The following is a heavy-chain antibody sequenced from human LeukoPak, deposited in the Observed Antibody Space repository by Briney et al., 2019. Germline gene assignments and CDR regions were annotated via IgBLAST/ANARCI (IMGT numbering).Heavy chain of an antibody. CDR3: AKTPPWVSQYFQH. Sequence: GGSLRLSCAASGFTFSSCGMHWVRQAPGKGLEWVAVISYDGSNKYYAESVEGRFTISRDNSKNTLYLQMNSLRTDDTAMYYCAKTPPWVSQYFQHWGQGTLVTVSS. CDR2: ISYDGSNK. V-gene: IGHV3-30*18. J-gene: IGHJ1*01. CDR1: GFTFSSCG. D-gene: IGHD6-13*01.